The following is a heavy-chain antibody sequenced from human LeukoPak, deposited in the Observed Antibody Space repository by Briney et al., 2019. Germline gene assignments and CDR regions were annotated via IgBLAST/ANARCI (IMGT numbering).Heavy chain of an antibody. Sequence: GGSLRLSCVASGFTFSGSGMHWVRQAPGKGLEWVTHLHLDGNHKFYTDSVKGRYTISRDISKNTLYLQMDSQTPEHTAVNYGAKDLAVTYTIDYWGQGTLVTVSS. CDR2: LHLDGNHK. CDR3: AKDLAVTYTIDY. J-gene: IGHJ4*02. CDR1: GFTFSGSG. D-gene: IGHD2-2*02. V-gene: IGHV3-30*02.